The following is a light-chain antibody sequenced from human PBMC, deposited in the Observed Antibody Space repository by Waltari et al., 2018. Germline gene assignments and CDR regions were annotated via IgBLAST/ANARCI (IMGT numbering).Light chain of an antibody. J-gene: IGKJ2*01. CDR3: QQRSNWPPYT. Sequence: EIVLTQSPATLSSSPGEGATLSCRASQSVSSNLAWYQQKPGQAPRLLIYDASNRATGIPARFNGSGSGTDFTLTISRLEPDDFAVYYCQQRSNWPPYTFGQGTKLEIK. CDR2: DAS. V-gene: IGKV3-11*01. CDR1: QSVSSN.